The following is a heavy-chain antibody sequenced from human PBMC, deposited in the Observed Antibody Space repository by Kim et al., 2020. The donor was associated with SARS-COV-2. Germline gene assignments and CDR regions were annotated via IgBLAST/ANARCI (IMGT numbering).Heavy chain of an antibody. Sequence: GGSLRLSCAASGFTFSSYSMKWVRQAPGKGLEWVSSISSSSSYIYYADSVKGRFTISRDNAKNSLYLQMNSLRAEDTAVYYCAREGRITIFGVVIPKDYYMDVWGKGTTVTVSS. CDR1: GFTFSSYS. D-gene: IGHD3-3*01. V-gene: IGHV3-21*01. CDR3: AREGRITIFGVVIPKDYYMDV. CDR2: ISSSSSYI. J-gene: IGHJ6*03.